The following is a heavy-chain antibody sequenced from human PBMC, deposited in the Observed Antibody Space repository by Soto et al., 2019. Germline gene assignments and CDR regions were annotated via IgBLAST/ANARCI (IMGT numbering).Heavy chain of an antibody. J-gene: IGHJ4*02. CDR3: ARVLHGYSGFEDYFDY. V-gene: IGHV3-13*04. CDR2: IGTAGDT. CDR1: GFTFSSYD. Sequence: GGSLRLSCAASGFTFSSYDMHLVRQVIGKGLEWVSAIGTAGDTYYPDSVKGRFTISRENAKNSLYLQMNSLRAGDTAVYYCARVLHGYSGFEDYFDYWGQGA. D-gene: IGHD5-12*01.